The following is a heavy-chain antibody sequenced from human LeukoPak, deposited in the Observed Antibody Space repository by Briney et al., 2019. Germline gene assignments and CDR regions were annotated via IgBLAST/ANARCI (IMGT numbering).Heavy chain of an antibody. CDR3: ASPLSGSYYGNFDY. CDR2: ISSNGGST. V-gene: IGHV3-64*01. J-gene: IGHJ4*02. CDR1: GFTFSSYA. D-gene: IGHD1-26*01. Sequence: PGGSLRLSCAASGFTFSSYAMHWVRQAPGKGLEYVSAISSNGGSTYYANSVKGRFTISRDNSKNTLYLQMGSLRAEDMAVYYCASPLSGSYYGNFDYWGQGTLVTVSS.